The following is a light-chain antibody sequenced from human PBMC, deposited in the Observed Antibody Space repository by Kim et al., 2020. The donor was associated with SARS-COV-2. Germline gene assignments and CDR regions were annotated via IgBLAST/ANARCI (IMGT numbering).Light chain of an antibody. V-gene: IGLV3-21*01. CDR3: QVWESTIDHRVV. CDR2: YDS. J-gene: IGLJ3*02. Sequence: EKPASISCGGNNIGSKRVHWCQQKPGQAPVLVISYDSDRPSGIPERFSGSNSGNTATLTIKRVEAGDEADYYCQVWESTIDHRVVFGGGTQLTVL. CDR1: NIGSKR.